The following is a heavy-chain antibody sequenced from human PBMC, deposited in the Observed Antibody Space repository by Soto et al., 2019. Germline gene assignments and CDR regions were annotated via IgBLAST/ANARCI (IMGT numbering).Heavy chain of an antibody. Sequence: SETLSLTCTTSGGSISSYYWSWIRQTPGKGLEWIGYVYFSGSTNYNPYLKSRVLISIDTSRNQFSLLLNSESAGHTVVYLCTRELDIGQSGYRQSNVWGQGKTGTDS. CDR3: TRELDIGQSGYRQSNV. CDR2: VYFSGST. CDR1: GGSISSYY. J-gene: IGHJ6*02. V-gene: IGHV4-59*01. D-gene: IGHD5-12*01.